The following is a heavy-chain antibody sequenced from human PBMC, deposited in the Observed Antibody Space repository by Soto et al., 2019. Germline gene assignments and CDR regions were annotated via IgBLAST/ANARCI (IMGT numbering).Heavy chain of an antibody. CDR1: GASISTGGYS. J-gene: IGHJ5*02. CDR3: ARGDRYSGSFSDYFDP. Sequence: PSETLSLTCIVSGASISTGGYSWGWIRQPPGKGPEWIGYIYESGRTYYKPSLKRRASISMDKSRNQFSVRLTSGTAADTAVYCCARGDRYSGSFSDYFDPWGQGTLVTVSS. D-gene: IGHD1-26*01. CDR2: IYESGRT. V-gene: IGHV4-30-2*01.